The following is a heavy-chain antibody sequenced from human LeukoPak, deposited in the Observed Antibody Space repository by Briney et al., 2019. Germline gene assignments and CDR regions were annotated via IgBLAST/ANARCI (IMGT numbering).Heavy chain of an antibody. CDR2: IIPILGIA. J-gene: IGHJ6*02. D-gene: IGHD4-17*01. CDR1: GGTFSSYA. Sequence: SVKVSCKASGGTFSSYAISWVRQAPGQGLEWMGRIIPILGIANYAQKFQGRVTITADKSTSTAYMELSSLRSEDTAVYYCARAHGDYSERYYGMDVWGQGTTDTVSS. CDR3: ARAHGDYSERYYGMDV. V-gene: IGHV1-69*04.